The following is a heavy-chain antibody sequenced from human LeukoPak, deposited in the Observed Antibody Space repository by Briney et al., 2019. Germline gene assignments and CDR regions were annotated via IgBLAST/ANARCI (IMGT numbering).Heavy chain of an antibody. V-gene: IGHV1-18*01. CDR2: INPYTGSA. CDR1: GFAFTDYA. D-gene: IGHD2-2*01. J-gene: IGHJ4*02. Sequence: ASVKVSCKTSGFAFTDYAITWVRQAPGQGLEWMGWINPYTGSAQYPQKFQGRVTMTTDTSTTTAYMEVRSLRPDDTAVYYCATLTQYQFRGIDYWGQGTLVTVSS. CDR3: ATLTQYQFRGIDY.